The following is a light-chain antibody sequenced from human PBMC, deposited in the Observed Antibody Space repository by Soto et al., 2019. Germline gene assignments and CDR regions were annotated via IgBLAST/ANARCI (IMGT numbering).Light chain of an antibody. J-gene: IGLJ3*02. CDR3: VLYMGSGVWV. V-gene: IGLV8-61*01. CDR2: STN. Sequence: QAVVTQEPSFSVSPGRTVTLTCGLSSGSVPTSSYPSWYQQTPGQAPRTLIYSTNTRSSGVPDRFSGSILGNKAALTITGAQADDESDYYCVLYMGSGVWVFGGGTKLTVL. CDR1: SGSVPTSSY.